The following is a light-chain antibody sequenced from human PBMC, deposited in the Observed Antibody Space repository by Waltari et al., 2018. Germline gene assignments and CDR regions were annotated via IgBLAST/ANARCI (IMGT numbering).Light chain of an antibody. V-gene: IGLV1-51*01. CDR1: SSNIGNNY. J-gene: IGLJ2*01. CDR3: GTWDSSLTAGHVV. CDR2: DND. Sequence: QSVLTQPPSVSAAPGQKVTISCAGSSSNIGNNYVSRYQQLPGTAPKVLIYDNDQRPSGIPDRFSGSKSGTSATLGITGLQTGDEADYYCGTWDSSLTAGHVVFGGGTKLTVL.